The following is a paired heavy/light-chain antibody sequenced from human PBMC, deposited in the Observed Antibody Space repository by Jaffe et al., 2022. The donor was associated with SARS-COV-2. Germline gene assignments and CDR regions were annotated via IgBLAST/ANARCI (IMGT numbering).Heavy chain of an antibody. D-gene: IGHD1-26*01. J-gene: IGHJ3*02. CDR2: INWNSGSL. V-gene: IGHV3-9*01. Sequence: EVQLVESGGGLVQPGRSLRLSCAGSGFNIDDYAMHWVRQAPGKGLEWVSGINWNSGSLGYADSLKGRVSISRDIAKNSLYLQLNSLRAEDTGLYFCAKEVRLSMVGSTPGAFHIWGQGTMVTVSS. CDR1: GFNIDDYA. CDR3: AKEVRLSMVGSTPGAFHI.
Light chain of an antibody. Sequence: SYVLTQPPSVSVAPGKTARITCGGKNIGSKSVHWYQQKPGQAPVLVIYYDNDRPSGIPERFSGSNSGNMATLTLSRVEAGDEADYHCLVWDRSSDQGVFGGGTRLTIL. CDR1: NIGSKS. CDR2: YDN. J-gene: IGLJ3*02. CDR3: LVWDRSSDQGV. V-gene: IGLV3-21*04.